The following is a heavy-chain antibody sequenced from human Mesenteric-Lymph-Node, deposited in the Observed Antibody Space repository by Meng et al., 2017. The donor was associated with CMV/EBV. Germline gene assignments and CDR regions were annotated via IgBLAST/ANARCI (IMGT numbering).Heavy chain of an antibody. D-gene: IGHD6-25*01. CDR3: ATDESGTFDS. CDR1: GYGFTSYY. Sequence: ASVKVSCKASGYGFTSYYMHWVRQAPGQGLEWMGIINPSGGSTNYAQKFQGRVTMIRDTSKNQFSLKVTSVTAADTAVYYCATDESGTFDSWGQGTLVTVSS. CDR2: INPSGGST. V-gene: IGHV1-46*01. J-gene: IGHJ4*02.